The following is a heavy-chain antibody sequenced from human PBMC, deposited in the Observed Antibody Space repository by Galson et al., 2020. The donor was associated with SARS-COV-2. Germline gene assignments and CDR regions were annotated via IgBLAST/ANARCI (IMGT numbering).Heavy chain of an antibody. CDR2: ISGTSNTI. J-gene: IGHJ4*02. Sequence: GGSLRLSCAVSGLTFSNYSMNWVRQAPGKGLEWVSYISGTSNTIYYADSVKGRFTISRDNAKNSLYLQMNSVSAEETALYYCASYCPRTSCAKGGNDYWGQGTLVTGSS. CDR3: ASYCPRTSCAKGGNDY. D-gene: IGHD2-2*01. V-gene: IGHV3-48*01. CDR1: GLTFSNYS.